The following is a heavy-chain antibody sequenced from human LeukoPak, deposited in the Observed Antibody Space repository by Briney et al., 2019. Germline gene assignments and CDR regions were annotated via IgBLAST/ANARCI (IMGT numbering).Heavy chain of an antibody. V-gene: IGHV4-34*01. J-gene: IGHJ4*02. Sequence: PSETLSLTCAVYGGSFSAYYWSWIRQSPGKGLEWIGEINHSGSTNYNPSLKSRVTISEDTSKNQFSLKLSSVTAADTAVYYCARGLTYYYDNSGYVPYYFAHWGQGTLVIVSS. D-gene: IGHD3-22*01. CDR2: INHSGST. CDR1: GGSFSAYY. CDR3: ARGLTYYYDNSGYVPYYFAH.